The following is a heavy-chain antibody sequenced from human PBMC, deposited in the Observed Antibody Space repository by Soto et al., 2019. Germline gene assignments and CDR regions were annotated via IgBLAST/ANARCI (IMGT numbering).Heavy chain of an antibody. V-gene: IGHV4-39*01. Sequence: SETLSLTCTVSGGSISSSSYYWGWIRQPPGKGLEWIGSIYYSGSTYYNPSLKSRVTISVDTSKNQFSLKLSSVTAADTAVYYCARRVALTTVTTDFDYWGQGTLVTVSS. J-gene: IGHJ4*02. D-gene: IGHD4-17*01. CDR2: IYYSGST. CDR3: ARRVALTTVTTDFDY. CDR1: GGSISSSSYY.